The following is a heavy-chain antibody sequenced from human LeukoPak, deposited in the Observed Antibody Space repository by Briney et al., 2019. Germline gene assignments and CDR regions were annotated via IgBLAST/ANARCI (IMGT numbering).Heavy chain of an antibody. D-gene: IGHD5-18*01. CDR3: ARDVDTSSHSSQLDP. V-gene: IGHV3-33*01. CDR2: IQSDGSKQ. J-gene: IGHJ5*02. Sequence: GGSLRLSCATAGFTFSTFGIHWVRQTPGKGLEWAAAIQSDGSKQYYGDSVKGRFTVSRDSSKNTVYLQMNSLRDEDTAVYYCARDVDTSSHSSQLDPWGQGTLVTVSS. CDR1: GFTFSTFG.